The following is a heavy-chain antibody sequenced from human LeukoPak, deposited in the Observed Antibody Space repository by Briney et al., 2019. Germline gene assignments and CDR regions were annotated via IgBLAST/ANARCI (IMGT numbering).Heavy chain of an antibody. D-gene: IGHD3-22*01. J-gene: IGHJ4*02. CDR1: GGSISSYY. CDR3: ARDINYYDSSGYGFDY. Sequence: SETLSLTCTVSGGSISSYYWSWIRQPAGKGLEWIGRIYTSGSTNYNSSLKSRVTISVDTSKNQFSLKLSSVTAADTAVYYCARDINYYDSSGYGFDYWGQGTLVTVSS. CDR2: IYTSGST. V-gene: IGHV4-4*07.